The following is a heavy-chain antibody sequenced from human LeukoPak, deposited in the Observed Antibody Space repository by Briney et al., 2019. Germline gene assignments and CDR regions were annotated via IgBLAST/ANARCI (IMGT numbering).Heavy chain of an antibody. V-gene: IGHV4-4*07. J-gene: IGHJ4*02. Sequence: PSETLSLTCTVSGGSISSYYCTWIRQSAGKGLEWIGRIYSSGSTNYNPSLKSRVTMSVDTSTNQFSLKVNSVTAADTAVYYCARETGGTLDYWGQGKLVTVSP. CDR2: IYSSGST. CDR3: ARETGGTLDY. D-gene: IGHD1-26*01. CDR1: GGSISSYY.